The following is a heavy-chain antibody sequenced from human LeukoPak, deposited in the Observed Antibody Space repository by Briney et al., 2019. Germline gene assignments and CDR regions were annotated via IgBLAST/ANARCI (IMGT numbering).Heavy chain of an antibody. D-gene: IGHD6-19*01. J-gene: IGHJ4*02. CDR1: GVTFYTSW. CDR3: ARDMWLWPD. CDR2: IKNDGSEK. Sequence: GGSLRLSCAPSGVTFYTSWMNCLPDALEGGGECVANIKNDGSEKYYVYSVRGRFTISRDNAKNSLYLQMNSLRAEDTAVYYCARDMWLWPDWGQGTLVTVSS. V-gene: IGHV3-7*01.